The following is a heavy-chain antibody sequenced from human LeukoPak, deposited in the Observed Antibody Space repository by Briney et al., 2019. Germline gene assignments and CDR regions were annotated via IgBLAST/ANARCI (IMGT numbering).Heavy chain of an antibody. D-gene: IGHD3-16*02. CDR1: GGTFSSYA. CDR3: ARGSRFTVRPSNPMLGYFDY. CDR2: IIPIFGTA. Sequence: SVKVSCKASGGTFSSYAISWVRQAPGQGLEWMGGIIPIFGTANYAQKFQGRVTITADESTSTAYMELSSLRSEDTAVYYCARGSRFTVRPSNPMLGYFDYWGQGTLVTVSS. J-gene: IGHJ4*02. V-gene: IGHV1-69*01.